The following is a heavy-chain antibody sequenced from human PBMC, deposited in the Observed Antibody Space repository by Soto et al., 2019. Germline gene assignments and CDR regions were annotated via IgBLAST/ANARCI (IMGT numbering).Heavy chain of an antibody. CDR1: GGSISSVGYP. V-gene: IGHV4-30-2*01. CDR3: HRGGRQHAMVWCFAS. J-gene: IGHJ5*01. Sequence: SETLSLTCAVSGGSISSVGYPRSCIRQPPGKGLEWIGYIYHSGSTYYNPSLKSRVTISVDRSKNQFSLKLSSVTAADTAVNYFHRGGRQHAMVWCFASWGQGTLVTVS. D-gene: IGHD1-26*01. CDR2: IYHSGST.